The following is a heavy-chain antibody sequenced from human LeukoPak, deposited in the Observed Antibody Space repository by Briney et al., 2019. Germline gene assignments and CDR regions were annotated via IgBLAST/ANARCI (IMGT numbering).Heavy chain of an antibody. CDR1: GFTFSSYS. CDR2: IRFTGSYI. Sequence: PGGSLRLSCAASGFTFSSYSLNWVRQAPGKGLEWVSSIRFTGSYIYYADSVKGRFTISRDDAKNLLSLQMISLRVEDTAVYYCARAGPRRDGYNRDYGGQGPLVTVSS. J-gene: IGHJ4*02. V-gene: IGHV3-21*01. D-gene: IGHD5-24*01. CDR3: ARAGPRRDGYNRDY.